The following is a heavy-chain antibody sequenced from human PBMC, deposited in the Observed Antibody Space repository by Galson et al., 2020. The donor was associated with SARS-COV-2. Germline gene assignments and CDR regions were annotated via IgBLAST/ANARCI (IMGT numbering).Heavy chain of an antibody. D-gene: IGHD3-22*01. CDR3: ARDEGGYYDSSGYYYVYYYYGMDV. Sequence: GGSLSLSCAASGFTFSSYWMSWVRQAPGKGLEWVANIKQDGSEKYYVDSVKGRFTISRDNAKNSLYLQMNSLRAEDTAVYYCARDEGGYYDSSGYYYVYYYYGMDVWGQGTTVTVSS. J-gene: IGHJ6*02. CDR2: IKQDGSEK. V-gene: IGHV3-7*01. CDR1: GFTFSSYW.